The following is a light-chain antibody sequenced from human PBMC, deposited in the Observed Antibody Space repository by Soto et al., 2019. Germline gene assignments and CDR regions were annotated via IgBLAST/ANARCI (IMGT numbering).Light chain of an antibody. CDR1: SSDVGGYNY. Sequence: QSVLTQPAPVSGSPGQSITISFTGTSSDVGGYNYVSWYQQHPGKAPKLMIYNVSNRPSGVSNRFSGSKSGNTASLTISGLQAEDEADYYCSSYTSSSPYVFGTGTKVTVL. CDR3: SSYTSSSPYV. CDR2: NVS. V-gene: IGLV2-14*01. J-gene: IGLJ1*01.